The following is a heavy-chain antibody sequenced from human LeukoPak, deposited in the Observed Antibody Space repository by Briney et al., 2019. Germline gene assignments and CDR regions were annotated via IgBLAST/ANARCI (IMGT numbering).Heavy chain of an antibody. V-gene: IGHV3-15*01. D-gene: IGHD2-2*02. CDR2: IKSKTDGRTT. CDR3: TSWSGCSSTSCYTVGTSEY. J-gene: IGHJ4*02. CDR1: GFTFSNAW. Sequence: AGSLRLTCAVSGFTFSNAWMSWVRQAPEKGMEWVGRIKSKTDGRTTKYAAPVKGRFTNSRDDSKNTLYQQMHSLKTEDTAVDYCTSWSGCSSTSCYTVGTSEYWGQGTLVTVSS.